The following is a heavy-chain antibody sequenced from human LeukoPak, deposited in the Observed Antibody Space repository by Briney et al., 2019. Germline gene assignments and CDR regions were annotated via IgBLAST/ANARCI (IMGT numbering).Heavy chain of an antibody. CDR3: ARQVQGTYHGSGRLYYFDF. CDR1: GASISSDY. J-gene: IGHJ4*02. D-gene: IGHD3-10*01. CDR2: IFYSGNT. Sequence: NPSETLSLTCTVSGASISSDYWSWIRQPPGKGLEWIGYIFYSGNTNSNPSLKSRVTMSIDTSKSQFSLELNSVTTSDTAVYYCARQVQGTYHGSGRLYYFDFWGQGALVTVSS. V-gene: IGHV4-59*08.